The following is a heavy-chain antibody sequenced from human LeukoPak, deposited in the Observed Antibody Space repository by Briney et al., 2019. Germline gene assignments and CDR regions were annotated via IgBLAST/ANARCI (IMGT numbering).Heavy chain of an antibody. J-gene: IGHJ4*02. CDR3: AGNHSSSSPFDY. Sequence: GGSLRLSCAASGFTFSSYGMHWVRQAPGKGLEWVAFIRYDGSNKYYADSVKGRFTISRDNSKNILYLQMHSLRVEDTAVYYCAGNHSSSSPFDYWGQGTLVTVSS. D-gene: IGHD6-6*01. V-gene: IGHV3-30*02. CDR2: IRYDGSNK. CDR1: GFTFSSYG.